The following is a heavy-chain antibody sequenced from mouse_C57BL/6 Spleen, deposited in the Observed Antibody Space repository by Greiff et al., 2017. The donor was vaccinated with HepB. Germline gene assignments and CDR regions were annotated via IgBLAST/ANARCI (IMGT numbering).Heavy chain of an antibody. CDR1: GYTFTSYW. V-gene: IGHV1-50*01. Sequence: QVQLQQPGAELVKPGASVKLSCKVSGYTFTSYWMQWVKQRPGQGLEWIGEIDPSDSYTNYNQKFKGKATLTVDTSSSTAYMQLSSLTSEDSAVYYCARANWDVQFAYWGQGTLVTVSA. J-gene: IGHJ3*01. CDR2: IDPSDSYT. CDR3: ARANWDVQFAY. D-gene: IGHD4-1*01.